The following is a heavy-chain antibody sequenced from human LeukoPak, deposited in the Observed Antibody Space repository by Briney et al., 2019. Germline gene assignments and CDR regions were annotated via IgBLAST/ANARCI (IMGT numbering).Heavy chain of an antibody. Sequence: GGSLRLSCAASGFTFSSYAMSWVRQAPGKGLEWVSAISGSGGSTYYADSVKGRFAISRDNSKNTLYLQMTSLRAEDTALYYCAKDRSSSTIAVRGGYWGQGTLVTVSS. CDR1: GFTFSSYA. CDR3: AKDRSSSTIAVRGGY. D-gene: IGHD6-19*01. V-gene: IGHV3-23*01. CDR2: ISGSGGST. J-gene: IGHJ4*02.